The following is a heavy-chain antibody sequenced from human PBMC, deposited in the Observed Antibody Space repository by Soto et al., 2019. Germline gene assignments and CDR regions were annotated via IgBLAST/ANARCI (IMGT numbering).Heavy chain of an antibody. J-gene: IGHJ5*02. D-gene: IGHD6-25*01. CDR3: AKDESIAAAPFDP. V-gene: IGHV3-23*01. CDR1: GFTFRNYA. CDR2: INDRGVST. Sequence: PGGSLRFSCAASGFTFRNYAMAWVRQAPGKGLEWVSSINDRGVSTYYADSVKGRFTISRDNSKNTLYLQMKGLRVDDTAVYYCAKDESIAAAPFDPWGQGTLVTVSS.